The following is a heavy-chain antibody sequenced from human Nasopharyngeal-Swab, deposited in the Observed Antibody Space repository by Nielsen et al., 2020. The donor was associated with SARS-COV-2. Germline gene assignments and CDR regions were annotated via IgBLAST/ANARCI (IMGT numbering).Heavy chain of an antibody. Sequence: GEPLKISCAASGFTFSDYYMSWIRQAPGKGLEWVSYISSSSSYTNYADSVKGRFTISRDNAKNSLYLQMNSLRAEDTAVYYCASGWSTVTGFGYWGQGTLVTVSS. CDR1: GFTFSDYY. CDR2: ISSSSSYT. D-gene: IGHD4-17*01. J-gene: IGHJ4*02. CDR3: ASGWSTVTGFGY. V-gene: IGHV3-11*03.